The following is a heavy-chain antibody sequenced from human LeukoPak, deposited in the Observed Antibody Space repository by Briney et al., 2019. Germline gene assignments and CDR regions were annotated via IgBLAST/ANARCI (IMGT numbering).Heavy chain of an antibody. D-gene: IGHD1-14*01. Sequence: SETLSLTCTVSGGSISSGNYYWSWIHQPPGKGLEWIGYIYYTGITYYNPSLKSRVTISVDTSKNQFSLKLSSVTAADTAVYYCARDWYGPHWFDPWGQGTLVTVSS. J-gene: IGHJ5*02. CDR1: GGSISSGNYY. CDR3: ARDWYGPHWFDP. CDR2: IYYTGIT. V-gene: IGHV4-30-4*01.